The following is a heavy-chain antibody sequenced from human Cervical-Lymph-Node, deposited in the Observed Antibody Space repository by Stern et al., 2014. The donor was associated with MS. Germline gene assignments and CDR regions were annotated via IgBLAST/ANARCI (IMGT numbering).Heavy chain of an antibody. V-gene: IGHV1-69*01. CDR2: IMPIVRAT. D-gene: IGHD4-17*01. CDR1: GGTSSNYA. CDR3: STYGDDRGMDV. J-gene: IGHJ6*02. Sequence: QVQLGQSGAEVKKPGSSVQVSCKASGGTSSNYAISWARQAPGQGLEWMGGIMPIVRATYYAQKFQGRVTITADESTSTAYMELSSLTSEDTAIYYCSTYGDDRGMDVWGQGTTVTVSS.